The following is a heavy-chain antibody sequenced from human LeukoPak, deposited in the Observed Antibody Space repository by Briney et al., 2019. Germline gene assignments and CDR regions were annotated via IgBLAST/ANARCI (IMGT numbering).Heavy chain of an antibody. D-gene: IGHD3-10*01. CDR1: GGSISSGSYY. CDR3: ARLGPSFLDY. J-gene: IGHJ4*02. Sequence: PSETLSLTCTVSGGSISSGSYYWSWIRQPAGKGLEWIGRIYTSGSTSYNPSLESRVTISVDTSKNQFSLKLSSVTAADTAVYYCARLGPSFLDYWGQGTLVTVSS. CDR2: IYTSGST. V-gene: IGHV4-61*02.